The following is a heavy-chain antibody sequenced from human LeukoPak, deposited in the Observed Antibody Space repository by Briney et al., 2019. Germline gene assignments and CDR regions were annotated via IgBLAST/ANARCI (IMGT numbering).Heavy chain of an antibody. CDR2: IYTSGST. Sequence: PSETLSLTCTVSGGSISSYYWSWIRQPPGKGLEWIGYIYTSGSTNYNPSLKSRVTISVDTSKNQFSLKLSSVTAADTAVYYCARAVATYYYDSSGYYLDYWGQGTLVTVSS. CDR3: ARAVATYYYDSSGYYLDY. D-gene: IGHD3-22*01. CDR1: GGSISSYY. J-gene: IGHJ4*02. V-gene: IGHV4-4*09.